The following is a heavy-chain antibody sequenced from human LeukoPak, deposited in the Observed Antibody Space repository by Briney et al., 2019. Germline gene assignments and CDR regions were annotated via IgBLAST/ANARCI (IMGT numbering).Heavy chain of an antibody. D-gene: IGHD1-26*01. J-gene: IGHJ4*02. Sequence: PGGSLRLSCAASGFTFSSYAMHWVRQAPGKGLEYVSAISSNGGSTYYANSVKGRFTISRDNSKNTLYLQMGSLRAEDMAVYYCAREYSGSRGLFDYWGQGTLVTVSS. CDR1: GFTFSSYA. V-gene: IGHV3-64*01. CDR3: AREYSGSRGLFDY. CDR2: ISSNGGST.